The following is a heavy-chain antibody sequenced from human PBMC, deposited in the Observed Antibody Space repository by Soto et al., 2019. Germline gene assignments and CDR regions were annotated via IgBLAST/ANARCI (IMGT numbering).Heavy chain of an antibody. V-gene: IGHV4-39*01. J-gene: IGHJ4*02. CDR3: MLGSGWSFDY. D-gene: IGHD6-19*01. CDR2: IYYSGST. Sequence: PSETLSLTCTVSGGSISSSSYYWSWIRQPPGKGLEWIGYIYYSGSTYYNPSLKSRVTISVDTSKNQFSLKLSSVTAADTAVYYCMLGSGWSFDYWGQGTLVTVSS. CDR1: GGSISSSSYY.